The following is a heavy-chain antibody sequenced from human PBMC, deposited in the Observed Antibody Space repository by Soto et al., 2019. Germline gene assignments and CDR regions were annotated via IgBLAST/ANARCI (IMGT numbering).Heavy chain of an antibody. V-gene: IGHV3-30*18. CDR3: AKDKVPVVVTAPFDY. Sequence: QVQLVESGGGVVQPGRSLRLSCAASGFTFSSYGMHWVRQAPGKGPEWVAVISYDGSNKYYADSVKGRFTISRDNSKNTLHLQMNRLRAEDTAVYYCAKDKVPVVVTAPFDYWGQGTLVTVSS. CDR1: GFTFSSYG. J-gene: IGHJ4*02. CDR2: ISYDGSNK. D-gene: IGHD2-21*02.